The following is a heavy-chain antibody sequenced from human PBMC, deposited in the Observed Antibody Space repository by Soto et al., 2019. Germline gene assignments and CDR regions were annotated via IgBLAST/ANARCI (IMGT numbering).Heavy chain of an antibody. V-gene: IGHV4-59*08. D-gene: IGHD1-1*01. CDR1: GDSISGYY. CDR3: ARKGGLQLVDSPLDF. Sequence: QVQLQESGPGLVKPSETLSLTCTVSGDSISGYYWTWIRQPPGKALEWIGYIYYTGSTDYNPSLKSRVTISLDTSKNQFSLNLSSVTAADTAVYYCARKGGLQLVDSPLDFWGQGTLVTVSS. CDR2: IYYTGST. J-gene: IGHJ4*02.